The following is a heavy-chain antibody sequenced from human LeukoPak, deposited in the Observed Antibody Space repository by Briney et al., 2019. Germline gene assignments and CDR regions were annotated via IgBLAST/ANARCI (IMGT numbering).Heavy chain of an antibody. CDR1: GGSFSGYY. CDR3: ARTYDFWSGYYDY. V-gene: IGHV4-34*01. J-gene: IGHJ4*02. D-gene: IGHD3-3*01. CDR2: INHSGST. Sequence: SETLSLTCAVYGGSFSGYYWSWIRQPPGKGLEWIGEINHSGSTNYNPSLKSRVTISVDTSKNQFSLKLSSVTAADTAVYYCARTYDFWSGYYDYWGQGTLVTVSS.